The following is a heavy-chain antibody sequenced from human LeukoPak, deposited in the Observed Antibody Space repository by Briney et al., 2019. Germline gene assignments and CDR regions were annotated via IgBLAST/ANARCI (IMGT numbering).Heavy chain of an antibody. CDR3: TRDRSTWLFDY. CDR2: ISSSSSTI. CDR1: GFSFITYT. V-gene: IGHV3-48*02. D-gene: IGHD6-13*01. J-gene: IGHJ4*02. Sequence: PGGSLRLSCAASGFSFITYTMHWVRQAPGKGLESVSYISSSSSTIYYADSVNGRFTISRDNAKNSLYLQTNTLRDEDTAVYYCTRDRSTWLFDYWGQGTVVTVAS.